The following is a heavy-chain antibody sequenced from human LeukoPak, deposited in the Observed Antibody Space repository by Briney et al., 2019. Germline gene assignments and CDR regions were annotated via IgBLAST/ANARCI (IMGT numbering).Heavy chain of an antibody. Sequence: SETLSLTCTVSGGSISSYYWSWIRQPPGKGLEWIGYIYYSGSTNYNPSLKSRVTISVDTSKNQFSLKLSSVTAADTAVYYCASSITMVRGVSDGGFDYRGQGTLVTVSS. CDR3: ASSITMVRGVSDGGFDY. V-gene: IGHV4-59*01. CDR1: GGSISSYY. D-gene: IGHD3-10*01. CDR2: IYYSGST. J-gene: IGHJ4*02.